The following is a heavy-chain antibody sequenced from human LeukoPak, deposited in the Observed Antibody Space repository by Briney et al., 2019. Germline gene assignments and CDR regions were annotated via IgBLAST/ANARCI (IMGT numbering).Heavy chain of an antibody. CDR1: GFTFDDHG. CDR3: ARSGYSSGWYRGPFDY. J-gene: IGHJ4*02. V-gene: IGHV3-20*04. D-gene: IGHD6-19*01. CDR2: IDWSGGRT. Sequence: GGSLRLSCAASGFTFDDHGMSWVRQAPGKGLEWVSGIDWSGGRTAYADSVKGRSTISRDNAKNSLSLQVSSLRAEDTALYYCARSGYSSGWYRGPFDYWGQGTLVTVSS.